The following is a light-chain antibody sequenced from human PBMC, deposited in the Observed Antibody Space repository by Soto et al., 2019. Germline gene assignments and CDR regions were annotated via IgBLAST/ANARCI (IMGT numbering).Light chain of an antibody. CDR3: ATWDSSLSAAV. Sequence: QSVLTQPPSVSAAPGQKVTISCSGSSSNIGNNYVSWYQQLPGTAPKLLIYDNNKRPSGIPDRFSGSKSGTSATLGITGLQIGDEADYYCATWDSSLSAAVFGGGTQLTVL. J-gene: IGLJ2*01. V-gene: IGLV1-51*01. CDR1: SSNIGNNY. CDR2: DNN.